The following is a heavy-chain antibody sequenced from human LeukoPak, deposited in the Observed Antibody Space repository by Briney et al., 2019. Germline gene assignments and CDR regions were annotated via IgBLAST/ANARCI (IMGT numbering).Heavy chain of an antibody. Sequence: ASVKVSCKVSGYTLTELSMHWVRQAPGKGLEWMGGFDPEDGETIYAQKFQGRVTMTEDTSTDTAYMERSSLRSEDTAVYYCATAEVYYYGSGRYSYWGQGTLVTVSS. CDR1: GYTLTELS. J-gene: IGHJ4*02. V-gene: IGHV1-24*01. CDR2: FDPEDGET. D-gene: IGHD3-10*01. CDR3: ATAEVYYYGSGRYSY.